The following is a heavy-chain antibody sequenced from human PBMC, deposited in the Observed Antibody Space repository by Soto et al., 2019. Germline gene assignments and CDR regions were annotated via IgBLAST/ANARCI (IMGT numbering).Heavy chain of an antibody. V-gene: IGHV4-34*01. CDR3: ASKSTGTTLGAFDI. D-gene: IGHD1-1*01. Sequence: SETLSLTCAVYGGSFSGYYWSWIRQPPGKGLEWIGEINHSGSTNYNPSLKSRVTISVDTSKNQFSLKLSSVTAADTAVYYCASKSTGTTLGAFDIWGQGTMVTVSS. J-gene: IGHJ3*02. CDR1: GGSFSGYY. CDR2: INHSGST.